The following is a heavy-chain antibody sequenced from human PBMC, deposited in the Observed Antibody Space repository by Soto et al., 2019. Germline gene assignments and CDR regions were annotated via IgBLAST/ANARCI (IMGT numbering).Heavy chain of an antibody. Sequence: PSETLSLTCTVSGGSITRGNSYSFSWIRQPPGKGLEWIGSISRSGSTSYNPSLKGRVTMSVDKSKNQFSLKLSSVTAADTAVYYCARAVAPYLGTWFDPWGQGTLVTVSS. J-gene: IGHJ5*02. CDR2: ISRSGST. V-gene: IGHV4-30-2*01. CDR1: GGSITRGNSYS. CDR3: ARAVAPYLGTWFDP. D-gene: IGHD3-16*01.